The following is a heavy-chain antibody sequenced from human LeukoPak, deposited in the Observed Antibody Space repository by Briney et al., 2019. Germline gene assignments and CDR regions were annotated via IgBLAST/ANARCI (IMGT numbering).Heavy chain of an antibody. J-gene: IGHJ5*02. Sequence: SETLSLTCTVSGGSVSSGSYYWGWIRQPPGKGLEWIGYIYNSGSTNYNPSLKSRVAISVDTSKNQFSLKLSSVTAADTAVYYCARDLYYDYWSAYGWLDPWGQGTLVTVSS. D-gene: IGHD3-3*01. CDR1: GGSVSSGSYY. V-gene: IGHV4-61*01. CDR3: ARDLYYDYWSAYGWLDP. CDR2: IYNSGST.